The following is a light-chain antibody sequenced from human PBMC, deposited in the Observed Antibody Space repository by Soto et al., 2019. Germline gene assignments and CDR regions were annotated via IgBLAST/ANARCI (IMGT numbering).Light chain of an antibody. CDR3: CSYAGRDTLYV. CDR1: SSDVGGYNY. CDR2: EVS. Sequence: QSALTQPPSASGSFGQSVTISCTGTSSDVGGYNYVSWYQQHPGKAPKLMIYEVSERPSGVPDRFSGSKSGNTASLTVSGLQADDEADYYCCSYAGRDTLYVFGSGTKVTVL. V-gene: IGLV2-8*01. J-gene: IGLJ1*01.